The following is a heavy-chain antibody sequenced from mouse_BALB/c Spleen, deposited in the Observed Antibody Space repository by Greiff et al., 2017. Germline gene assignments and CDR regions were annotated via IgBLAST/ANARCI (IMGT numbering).Heavy chain of an antibody. CDR3: ASPYDYDAMDY. CDR1: GYTFTSYT. V-gene: IGHV1-4*01. J-gene: IGHJ4*01. Sequence: QVQLQQSGAELARPGASVKMSCKASGYTFTSYTMHWVKQRPGQGLEWIGYINPSSGYTNYNQKFKDKATLTADKSSSTAYMQLSSLTSEDSAVYYCASPYDYDAMDYWGQGTSVTVSS. CDR2: INPSSGYT.